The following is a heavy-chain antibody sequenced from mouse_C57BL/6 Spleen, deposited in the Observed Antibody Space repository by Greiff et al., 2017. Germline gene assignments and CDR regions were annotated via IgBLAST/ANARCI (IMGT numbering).Heavy chain of an antibody. CDR2: FYPGSGNT. V-gene: IGHV1-76*01. D-gene: IGHD1-1*01. Sequence: QVQLQQSGAELVRPGASVKLSCKASGYTFTDYYINWVKQRPGQGLEWIARFYPGSGNTYYNEKFKGKATLTGEKSSSTAYMQLSSLTSEDSAVYFCARNPGSSYYFDYWGQGTTLTVSS. CDR3: ARNPGSSYYFDY. J-gene: IGHJ2*01. CDR1: GYTFTDYY.